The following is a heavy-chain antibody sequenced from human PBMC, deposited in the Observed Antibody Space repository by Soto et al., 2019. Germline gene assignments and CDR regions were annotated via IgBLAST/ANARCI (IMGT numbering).Heavy chain of an antibody. CDR3: ARGGHYDFWSGRNWFDP. CDR2: IYYSGST. D-gene: IGHD3-3*01. Sequence: SETLSLTCTVSGGSISSGGYYWSWIRQHPGKGLEWIGYIYYSGSTYYNPSLKSRVTISVDTSKNQFSLKLSSVTAADTAVYYCARGGHYDFWSGRNWFDPWGQGTLVTVSS. V-gene: IGHV4-31*03. J-gene: IGHJ5*02. CDR1: GGSISSGGYY.